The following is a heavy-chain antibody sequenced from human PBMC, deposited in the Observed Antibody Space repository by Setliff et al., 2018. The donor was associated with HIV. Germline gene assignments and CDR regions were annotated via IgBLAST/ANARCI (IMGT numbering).Heavy chain of an antibody. Sequence: ASVKVSCKASGYIFTSHGISWVRQAPGQGLEWMRWISVYNGNTNYAQKLQGRVTMTTGTSTSTAYMELRSLRSDDTAVYYCARGPPIVVVPAALLTFDYWGQGTLVTVSS. CDR3: ARGPPIVVVPAALLTFDY. CDR1: GYIFTSHG. J-gene: IGHJ4*02. D-gene: IGHD2-2*01. V-gene: IGHV1-18*01. CDR2: ISVYNGNT.